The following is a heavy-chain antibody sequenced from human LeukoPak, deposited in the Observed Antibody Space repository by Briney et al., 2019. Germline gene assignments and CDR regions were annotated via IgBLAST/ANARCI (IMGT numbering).Heavy chain of an antibody. CDR1: GFTFSTYG. V-gene: IGHV3-33*06. CDR3: AKDGSNPFYYFDN. D-gene: IGHD3-3*01. J-gene: IGHJ4*02. Sequence: GGSLRLSCAASGFTFSTYGMHWVRQAPGKGLEWVAIIWYNGAKKYYADSVQGRFTISRDNSKNTVYLQMNSLRAEDTAMYYCAKDGSNPFYYFDNWGQGTLVTVSS. CDR2: IWYNGAKK.